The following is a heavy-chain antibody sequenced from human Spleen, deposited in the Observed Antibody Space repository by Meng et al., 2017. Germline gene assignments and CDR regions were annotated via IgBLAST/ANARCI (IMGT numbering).Heavy chain of an antibody. CDR3: AREHSSSWYRTINWYFDL. D-gene: IGHD6-13*01. J-gene: IGHJ2*01. CDR2: IGTKPKSYAA. V-gene: IGHV3-73*01. CDR1: GVSFSDSD. Sequence: GESLKIPCAVSGVSFSDSDIHLVRQASGKGLEWVGRIGTKPKSYAAAYAASVRGRFTISRDDSKNTAYLQMNSLKTEDTAVYYCAREHSSSWYRTINWYFDLWGRGTLVTVSS.